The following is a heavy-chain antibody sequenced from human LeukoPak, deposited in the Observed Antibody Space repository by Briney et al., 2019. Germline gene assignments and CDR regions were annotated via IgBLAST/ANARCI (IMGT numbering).Heavy chain of an antibody. CDR3: ATVRAVAGTVNFDY. CDR2: INPNSGGT. CDR1: GYTGTGYY. Sequence: ASVKVSCKASGYTGTGYYMHWVRQAPGQGLGWMGWINPNSGGTNYAQKFQGRVTMTRDTSISTAYMELSRLRSDDTAVYYCATVRAVAGTVNFDYWGQGTLVTVSS. D-gene: IGHD6-19*01. J-gene: IGHJ4*02. V-gene: IGHV1-2*02.